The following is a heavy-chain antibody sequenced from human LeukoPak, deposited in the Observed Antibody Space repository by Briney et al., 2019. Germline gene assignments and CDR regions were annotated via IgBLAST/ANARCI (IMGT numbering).Heavy chain of an antibody. Sequence: GASVKVSCKASGYTFPSYGISWVRQAPGQGLEWMGWISAYNGNTNYAQKLQGRVTMTTDKSTSTAYMELSSLRSEDTAVYYCARGPGDYYYYYMDVWGKGTTVTVSS. D-gene: IGHD3-10*01. CDR1: GYTFPSYG. J-gene: IGHJ6*03. V-gene: IGHV1-18*01. CDR3: ARGPGDYYYYYMDV. CDR2: ISAYNGNT.